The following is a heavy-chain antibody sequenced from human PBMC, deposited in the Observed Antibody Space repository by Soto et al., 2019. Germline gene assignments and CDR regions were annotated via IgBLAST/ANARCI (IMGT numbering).Heavy chain of an antibody. CDR1: GFTFSSYG. V-gene: IGHV3-33*01. CDR3: ARDIAHRIVATIPHGVFDY. Sequence: GGSLRLSCAASGFTFSSYGMHWVRQAPGKGLEWVAVIWYDGSNKYYADSVKGRFTISRDNSKNTLYLQMNSLRAEDTAVYYCARDIAHRIVATIPHGVFDYWGQGTLVTVSS. J-gene: IGHJ4*02. D-gene: IGHD5-12*01. CDR2: IWYDGSNK.